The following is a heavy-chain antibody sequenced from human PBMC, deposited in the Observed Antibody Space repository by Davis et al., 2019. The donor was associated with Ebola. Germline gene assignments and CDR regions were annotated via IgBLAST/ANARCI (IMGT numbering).Heavy chain of an antibody. CDR3: ARANPAAGATFDY. J-gene: IGHJ4*02. CDR2: IYYSGST. CDR1: AGSISSYY. Sequence: MPSETLSLTCTVSAGSISSYYWSCIRQPPGKGLEWIGYIYYSGSTNYNPSLKSRVPIPVDTSKNQFSLKLSSVTAADTAVYYCARANPAAGATFDYWGQGTLVTVSS. D-gene: IGHD2-8*02. V-gene: IGHV4-59*01.